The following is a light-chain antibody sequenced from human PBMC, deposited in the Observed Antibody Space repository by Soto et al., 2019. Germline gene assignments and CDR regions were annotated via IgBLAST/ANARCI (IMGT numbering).Light chain of an antibody. J-gene: IGKJ1*01. CDR3: QQYNNWPET. V-gene: IGKV1-39*01. CDR2: SAS. CDR1: RGISPY. Sequence: DIQMTQSPSSLSASVGDRVTITCRASRGISPYLNWYQQKPGKAPKLLIYSASSLQSGVPSRFSGSDSGTVFTLTIDGLQSEDFAVYYCQQYNNWPETFGQGTKVEIK.